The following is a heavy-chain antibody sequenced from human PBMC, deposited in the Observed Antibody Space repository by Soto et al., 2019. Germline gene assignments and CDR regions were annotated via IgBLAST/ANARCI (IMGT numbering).Heavy chain of an antibody. Sequence: QVQLVQSGAEVKKPGSSVKVSCKASGGSFASYVIRWVRQAPGQGLEWMGWIIPFFGSAKDVERCQGRVTMTADEVTSTASMALSSLRSEDTAVYYCARGGNGGYETSLYYYGMDVWGQGTTVTVS. D-gene: IGHD5-12*01. CDR3: ARGGNGGYETSLYYYGMDV. V-gene: IGHV1-69*01. J-gene: IGHJ6*02. CDR1: GGSFASYV. CDR2: IIPFFGSA.